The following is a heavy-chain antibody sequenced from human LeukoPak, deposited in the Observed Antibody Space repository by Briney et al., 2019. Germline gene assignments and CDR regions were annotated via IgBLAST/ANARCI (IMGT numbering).Heavy chain of an antibody. Sequence: ASVKVSCKASGYTFTSYGFSWVRQAPGQGLEWMGWISANNGNTNYAQKLQGRVTMTTDTSTSTAYMELRSLRSDDTAVYYCARDLRAYYYGSGSSLENWFDPWGQGTLVTVSS. CDR2: ISANNGNT. D-gene: IGHD3-10*01. CDR3: ARDLRAYYYGSGSSLENWFDP. J-gene: IGHJ5*02. V-gene: IGHV1-18*01. CDR1: GYTFTSYG.